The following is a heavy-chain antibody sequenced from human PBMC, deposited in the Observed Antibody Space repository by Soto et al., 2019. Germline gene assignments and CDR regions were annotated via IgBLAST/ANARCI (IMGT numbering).Heavy chain of an antibody. CDR3: ARGRSSGYYYRY. CDR2: IYYSGST. CDR1: CGSISSGGYY. V-gene: IGHV4-31*03. J-gene: IGHJ4*02. D-gene: IGHD3-22*01. Sequence: SETQSLTCTVSCGSISSGGYYWSWIRQHPGKGLEWIGYIYYSGSTYYNPSLKSRVTISVDTSKNQFSLKLSSVTAADTAVYYCARGRSSGYYYRYWGQGTLVTVSS.